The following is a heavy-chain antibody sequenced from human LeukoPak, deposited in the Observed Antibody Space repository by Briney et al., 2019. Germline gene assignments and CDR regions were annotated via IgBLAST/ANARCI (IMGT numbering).Heavy chain of an antibody. CDR1: GYTFTGYY. V-gene: IGHV1-2*02. J-gene: IGHJ6*02. Sequence: ASVKVSCKASGYTFTGYYMHWVRQAPGQGLEWMGWINPNSGGTNCAQKFQGRVTMTRDTSISTAYMELSRLRSDDTAVYYCARENSSSSHYYYYYGMDVWGQGTTVTVSS. D-gene: IGHD6-6*01. CDR3: ARENSSSSHYYYYYGMDV. CDR2: INPNSGGT.